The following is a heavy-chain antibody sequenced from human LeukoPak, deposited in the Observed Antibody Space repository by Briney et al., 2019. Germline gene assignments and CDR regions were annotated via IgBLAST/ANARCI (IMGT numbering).Heavy chain of an antibody. D-gene: IGHD2-21*01. CDR3: ARKGPEHLPTYFDH. Sequence: SGTLSLTCAVSGGSTSSSNWWSWVRQPPGKGLEWIGYIWPSGSTNYNPSLSGRVAISLDKSRNHFTLMVTAVTAADTAFYYCARKGPEHLPTYFDHWGRGILVTVSS. CDR2: IWPSGST. V-gene: IGHV4-4*02. J-gene: IGHJ4*02. CDR1: GGSTSSSNW.